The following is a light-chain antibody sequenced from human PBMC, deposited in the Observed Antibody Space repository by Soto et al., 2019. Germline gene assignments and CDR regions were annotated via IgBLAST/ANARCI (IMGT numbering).Light chain of an antibody. Sequence: QYALTQPPGASGSPGQSVTISCTGTKNDIGVYDFVSWYQHHPGKAPRLIIYEVVQRPSGVPDRFSGSKSGNTASLTVSGLQAADEADYFCKSYAGSNTYVFGSGTKSPS. J-gene: IGLJ1*01. V-gene: IGLV2-8*01. CDR1: KNDIGVYDF. CDR3: KSYAGSNTYV. CDR2: EVV.